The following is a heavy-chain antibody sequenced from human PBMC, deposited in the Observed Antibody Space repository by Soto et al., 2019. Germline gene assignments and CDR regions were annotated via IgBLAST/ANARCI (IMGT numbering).Heavy chain of an antibody. J-gene: IGHJ6*02. V-gene: IGHV3-48*03. CDR3: ARFLYCSGGSRYYYYYGLDV. D-gene: IGHD2-15*01. Sequence: PAESLGLSCAASGFTFSSYEMNWVRQAPGKGLEWVSYISSSGSTIYYADSVKGRFTISRDNAKNSLYLQMNSLRAADTAVYYCARFLYCSGGSRYYYYYGLDVWGQGTTVTV. CDR2: ISSSGSTI. CDR1: GFTFSSYE.